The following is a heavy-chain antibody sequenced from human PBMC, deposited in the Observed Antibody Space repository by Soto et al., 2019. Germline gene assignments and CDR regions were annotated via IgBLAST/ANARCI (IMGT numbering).Heavy chain of an antibody. V-gene: IGHV4-34*09. CDR3: ASYPHYYDSSGYYYWTNWFDP. J-gene: IGHJ5*02. CDR1: GGSVNGYY. Sequence: SETLSLTCAVYGGSVNGYYWNWIRQPPGKGLEWIGEINHTGGTHYNPSLKSRVTISVDTSKNQFSLKLSSVTAADTAVYYCASYPHYYDSSGYYYWTNWFDPWGQGTLVTVSS. D-gene: IGHD3-22*01. CDR2: INHTGGT.